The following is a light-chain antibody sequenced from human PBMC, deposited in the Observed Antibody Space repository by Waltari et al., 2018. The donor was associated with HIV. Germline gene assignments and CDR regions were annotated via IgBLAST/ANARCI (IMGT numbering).Light chain of an antibody. Sequence: SYVLTQAPSVSVAPGQTARITCAGHNFGSKTVPWYQQKPGQAPVLVVYDDSDRPSGIPERFSGSNSGNTATLTISRVEAGDEADYYCQVWDRSSDHVLFGGGTKLTVL. V-gene: IGLV3-21*02. CDR2: DDS. CDR3: QVWDRSSDHVL. J-gene: IGLJ2*01. CDR1: NFGSKT.